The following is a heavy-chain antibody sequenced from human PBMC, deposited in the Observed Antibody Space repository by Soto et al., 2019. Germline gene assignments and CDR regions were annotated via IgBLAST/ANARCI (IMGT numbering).Heavy chain of an antibody. CDR1: GFSLRNAAMG. Sequence: QVTLKESGPVLVKPTETLTLTCTVSGFSLRNAAMGVSWVRQPPGKALEWLAHIFSSDEKSYSPSLKSRLTISKDTSNSQVFLTMTNMDPVDTATYFCARIPEGSSSRLAVDIWGQGTMVPVSS. CDR2: IFSSDEK. CDR3: ARIPEGSSSRLAVDI. J-gene: IGHJ3*02. D-gene: IGHD6-13*01. V-gene: IGHV2-26*01.